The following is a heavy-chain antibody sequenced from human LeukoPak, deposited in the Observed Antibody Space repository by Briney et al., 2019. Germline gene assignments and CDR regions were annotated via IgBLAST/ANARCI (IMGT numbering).Heavy chain of an antibody. Sequence: ASVKVSRKASGYTFTGYYMHWVRQAPGQGLEWMGWINPNSGGTNYAQKFRGWVTMTRDTSISTAYMELSRLRSDDTAVYYCARSPVLRYFDWLFYFDYWGQGTLVTVSS. CDR2: INPNSGGT. CDR1: GYTFTGYY. V-gene: IGHV1-2*04. CDR3: ARSPVLRYFDWLFYFDY. D-gene: IGHD3-9*01. J-gene: IGHJ4*02.